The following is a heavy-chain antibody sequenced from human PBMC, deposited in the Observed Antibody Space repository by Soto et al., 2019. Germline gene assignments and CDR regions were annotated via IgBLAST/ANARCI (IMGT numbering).Heavy chain of an antibody. Sequence: GASVKVSCKASGGTFSSYAISWVRQAPGQGLEWMGGIIPIFGTANYAQKFQGRVTITADKSTSTAYMELSSLRSEDTAGYYCARVVAAPDSSGCYGPSDYWGQGXLVTVHS. D-gene: IGHD6-19*01. J-gene: IGHJ4*02. V-gene: IGHV1-69*06. CDR2: IIPIFGTA. CDR1: GGTFSSYA. CDR3: ARVVAAPDSSGCYGPSDY.